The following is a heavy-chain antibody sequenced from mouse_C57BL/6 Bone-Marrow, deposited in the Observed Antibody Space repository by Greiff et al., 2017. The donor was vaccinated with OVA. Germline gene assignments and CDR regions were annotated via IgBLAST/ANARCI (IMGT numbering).Heavy chain of an antibody. CDR3: ARSGSSGYVGD. CDR1: GYSFTGYY. CDR2: INPSTGGT. Sequence: EVQRVESGPELVKPGASVKISCKASGYSFTGYYMNWVKQSPEKSLEWIGEINPSTGGTTYNQKFKAKASLTVDKSASTAYMQLKSLTSEDSAVYYCARSGSSGYVGDWGQGTTLTVSS. D-gene: IGHD3-2*02. J-gene: IGHJ2*01. V-gene: IGHV1-42*01.